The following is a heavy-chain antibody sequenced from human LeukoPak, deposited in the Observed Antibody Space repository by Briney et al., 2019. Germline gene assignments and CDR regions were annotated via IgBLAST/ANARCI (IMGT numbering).Heavy chain of an antibody. V-gene: IGHV3-7*03. J-gene: IGHJ4*02. D-gene: IGHD2-2*01. CDR2: IKQDGSEK. CDR1: GFTFSSYW. Sequence: GGPLRLSCAASGFTFSSYWMSWVRQAPGKGLEWVANIKQDGSEKYYVDSVKGRFTISRDNAKNSLYLQMNSLRAEDTAVYYCAKASWYQLLPFDYWGQGTLVTVSS. CDR3: AKASWYQLLPFDY.